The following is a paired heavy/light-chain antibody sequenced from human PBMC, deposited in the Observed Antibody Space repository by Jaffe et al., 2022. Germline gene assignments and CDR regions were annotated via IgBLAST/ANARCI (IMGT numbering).Heavy chain of an antibody. CDR3: ARHEWHIVVVTAYNWFDP. J-gene: IGHJ5*02. CDR1: GYSISSGYY. Sequence: QVQLQESGPGLVKPSETLSLTCAVSGYSISSGYYWGWIRQPPGKGLEWIGSIYHSGSTYYNPSLKSRVTISVDTSKNQFSLKLSSVTAADTAVYYCARHEWHIVVVTAYNWFDPWGQGTLVTVSS. D-gene: IGHD2-21*02. V-gene: IGHV4-38-2*01. CDR2: IYHSGST.
Light chain of an antibody. CDR2: RDS. CDR3: QVWDSSVV. Sequence: SYELTQPLSVSVALGQTARITCGGNNIGSKNVHWYQQKPGQAPVLVIYRDSNRPSGIPERFSGSNSGNTATLTISRAQAGDEADYYCQVWDSSVVFGGGTKLTVL. J-gene: IGLJ2*01. V-gene: IGLV3-9*01. CDR1: NIGSKN.